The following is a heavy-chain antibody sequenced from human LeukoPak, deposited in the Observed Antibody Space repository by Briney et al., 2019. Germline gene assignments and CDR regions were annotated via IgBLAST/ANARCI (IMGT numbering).Heavy chain of an antibody. Sequence: PGGSLRLSCAASGFTFTTYAMSWVRQAPGKGLEWVSVVYGGGSTYYADSVKGRFTISRDNSKNSLYLQMNSLRTEDTAVYYCAKANPLIVGARAGGPINFWGQGTMVTVSS. CDR3: AKANPLIVGARAGGPINF. D-gene: IGHD1-26*01. CDR2: VYGGGST. J-gene: IGHJ3*01. V-gene: IGHV3-53*05. CDR1: GFTFTTYA.